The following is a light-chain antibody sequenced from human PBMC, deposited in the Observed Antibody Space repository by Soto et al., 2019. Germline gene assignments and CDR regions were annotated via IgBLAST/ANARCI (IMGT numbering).Light chain of an antibody. V-gene: IGKV1-5*03. CDR2: KAS. CDR1: QTISSW. Sequence: DIQMTQAPSTMSGAVGDRGAITCRASQTISSWLAWYQQKPGKAPKLLIYKASTLKSGVQSSFSGSGSGTEFTLTIRSLQPDDFATYYCKQYNSYWTXGQGTKVDI. J-gene: IGKJ1*01. CDR3: KQYNSYWT.